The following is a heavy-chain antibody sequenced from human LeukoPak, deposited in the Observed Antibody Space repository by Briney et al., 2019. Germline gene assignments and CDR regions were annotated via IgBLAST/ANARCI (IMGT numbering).Heavy chain of an antibody. CDR2: IYYSGST. CDR1: GGSISSYY. J-gene: IGHJ4*02. CDR3: ARDLGGDYDY. D-gene: IGHD4-17*01. V-gene: IGHV4-59*01. Sequence: SETLSLTCTVSGGSISSYYWSWIRQPPGKGLEWLGYIYYSGSTNYNPSLNSRVTISVDTSKNQFSLKLSSVTAADTAVYYCARDLGGDYDYWGQGTLVTVPS.